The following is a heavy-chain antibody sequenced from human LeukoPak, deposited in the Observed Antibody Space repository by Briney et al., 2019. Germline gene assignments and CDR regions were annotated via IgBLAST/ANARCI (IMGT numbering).Heavy chain of an antibody. J-gene: IGHJ4*02. CDR3: AKDCSGGSCYGY. V-gene: IGHV3-74*01. CDR2: VSSDGRNT. CDR1: GFTFSSYW. Sequence: GGSLRLSCAASGFTFSSYWMHWVRQAPGKGLVWVSRVSSDGRNTIYADSVKGRFTISRDNAMNTLYLQMNSLRAEDTAVYYCAKDCSGGSCYGYWGQGTLVTVSS. D-gene: IGHD2-15*01.